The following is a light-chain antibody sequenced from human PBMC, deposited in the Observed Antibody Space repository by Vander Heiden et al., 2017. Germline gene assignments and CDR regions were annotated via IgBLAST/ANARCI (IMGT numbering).Light chain of an antibody. CDR3: QSYDSSLSGSV. V-gene: IGLV1-40*01. CDR2: GNS. Sequence: QSVLTQPPSVSGAPGPRVTISCTGSSSNIGAGYDLHWYQQLPGTAPKLLIYGNSNRPSGVPDRFSGSKSGTSASLAITGLQAEEEADYYCQSYDSSLSGSVFGGGTKLTVL. CDR1: SSNIGAGYD. J-gene: IGLJ3*02.